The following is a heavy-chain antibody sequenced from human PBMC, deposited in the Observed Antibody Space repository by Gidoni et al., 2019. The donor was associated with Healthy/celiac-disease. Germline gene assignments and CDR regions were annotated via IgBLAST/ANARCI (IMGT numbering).Heavy chain of an antibody. CDR2: ISGSGCST. D-gene: IGHD3-10*01. CDR3: AKGLLWFGELSSFDY. V-gene: IGHV3-23*01. CDR1: GFTFSSYA. Sequence: EVQLLESGGGLVQPGGSLRRSCAASGFTFSSYAMSWVRQAPGKGLEWVSAISGSGCSTYYADSVKGRFTISRDNSKNTLYLQMNSLRAEDTAVYYCAKGLLWFGELSSFDYWGQGTLVTVSS. J-gene: IGHJ4*02.